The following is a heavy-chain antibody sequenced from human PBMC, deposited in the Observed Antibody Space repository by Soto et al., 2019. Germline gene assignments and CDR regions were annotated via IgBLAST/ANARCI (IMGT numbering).Heavy chain of an antibody. Sequence: SGGSLRLSCAASGFTFSSYSMNWVRQAPGKGLEWVSSISSSSSYIYYADSVKGRFTISRDNAKNSLYLQMNSLRAEDTAVYYCARDALRDMGSSRWYAEYFQHWGQGTLVTVS. CDR1: GFTFSSYS. V-gene: IGHV3-21*01. D-gene: IGHD6-13*01. CDR3: ARDALRDMGSSRWYAEYFQH. CDR2: ISSSSSYI. J-gene: IGHJ1*01.